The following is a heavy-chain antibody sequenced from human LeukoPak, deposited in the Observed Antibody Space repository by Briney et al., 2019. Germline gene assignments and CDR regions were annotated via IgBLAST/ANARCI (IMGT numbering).Heavy chain of an antibody. D-gene: IGHD4-17*01. V-gene: IGHV4-61*02. J-gene: IGHJ4*02. CDR3: ANSIDFDYGDYYFDY. Sequence: SETLSLTCTVSGGSISSGSYYWSWIRQPAGKGLEWIGRIYTSGSTNYNPSLKSRVTISLDTSKNQFSLKLSSVTAADTAVYYCANSIDFDYGDYYFDYWGQGTLVTVSS. CDR1: GGSISSGSYY. CDR2: IYTSGST.